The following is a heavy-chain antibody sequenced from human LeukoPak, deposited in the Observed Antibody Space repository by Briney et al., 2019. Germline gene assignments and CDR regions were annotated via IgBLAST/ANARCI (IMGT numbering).Heavy chain of an antibody. Sequence: SETLSLTCTVSGGSISSSSYYWGWIRQPPGKGLEWIGSIYYSGSTYYNPSLKSRVTISVDTSKNQFSLKLSSVTAADTAVYYCARDTDYYYMDVWGKGTTVTVSS. CDR3: ARDTDYYYMDV. CDR2: IYYSGST. J-gene: IGHJ6*03. CDR1: GGSISSSSYY. D-gene: IGHD4-17*01. V-gene: IGHV4-39*07.